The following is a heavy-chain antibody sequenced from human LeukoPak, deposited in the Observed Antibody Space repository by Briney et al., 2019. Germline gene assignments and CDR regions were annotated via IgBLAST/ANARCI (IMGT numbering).Heavy chain of an antibody. Sequence: GGSLRLSCAASGFTFSSYDMHWVRQAAGKGLEWVSAIGTAGDTYYPGSVKGRFTISRENAKNSLYLQMNSLRAGDTAVYYCARVLGYCSGGSCLLRSGYYGMDVWGQGTTVTVSS. V-gene: IGHV3-13*04. CDR1: GFTFSSYD. D-gene: IGHD2-15*01. CDR2: IGTAGDT. CDR3: ARVLGYCSGGSCLLRSGYYGMDV. J-gene: IGHJ6*02.